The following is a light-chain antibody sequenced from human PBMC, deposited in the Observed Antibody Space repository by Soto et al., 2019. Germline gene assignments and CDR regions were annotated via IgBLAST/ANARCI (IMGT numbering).Light chain of an antibody. V-gene: IGKV3-15*01. CDR2: GTS. J-gene: IGKJ4*01. Sequence: EIVLTQSPATLSVSPGERATLSCRASHSVGNNLAWYQQKPGQAPRLLIFGTSTSATGVPARVSRSGSGTAITLTISSLQTEDFEVYDCQQYGDWPLTFGGGAKVE. CDR1: HSVGNN. CDR3: QQYGDWPLT.